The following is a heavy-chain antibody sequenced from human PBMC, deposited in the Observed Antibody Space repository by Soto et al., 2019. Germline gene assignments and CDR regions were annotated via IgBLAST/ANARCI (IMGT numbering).Heavy chain of an antibody. Sequence: QVQLQESGPGLVKPSETLSLTCTVSGGSISSYYWSWIRQPPGKGLEWIGYIYYSGSTNYNPSLKSRVTISVDTSKNQFSLKLSSVTAADTAVYYCARAGYDWSGYYYYYGMDVWGQGTTVTVSS. J-gene: IGHJ6*02. V-gene: IGHV4-59*01. CDR1: GGSISSYY. CDR2: IYYSGST. CDR3: ARAGYDWSGYYYYYGMDV. D-gene: IGHD3-3*01.